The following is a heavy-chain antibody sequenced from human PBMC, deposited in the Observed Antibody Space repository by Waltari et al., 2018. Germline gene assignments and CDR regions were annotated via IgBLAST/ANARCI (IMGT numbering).Heavy chain of an antibody. CDR1: GFTFSSYE. CDR2: IRSSGSTI. V-gene: IGHV3-48*03. J-gene: IGHJ4*02. D-gene: IGHD1-1*01. Sequence: EVQLVESGGGLVQPGGSLRLSCAASGFTFSSYEMNWVRQAPGKGLEWVSYIRSSGSTIYYADSVKGRFTISRDNAKNSLYLQMNSLRAEDTAVYYCARGPPRGTFDYWGQGTLVTVSS. CDR3: ARGPPRGTFDY.